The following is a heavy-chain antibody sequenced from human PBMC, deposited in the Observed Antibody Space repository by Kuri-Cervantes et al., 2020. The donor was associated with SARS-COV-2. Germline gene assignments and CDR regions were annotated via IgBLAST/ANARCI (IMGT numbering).Heavy chain of an antibody. Sequence: SVKVSCKASGGTFSSYAISWVRQAPGQGPEWMGGIIPIFGTPNYAQKFQGRVTLTADEPTSTAYMELSSLRSEDTAVYYCALGYWGSGYPRYYYYMDVWGKGTTVTVSS. J-gene: IGHJ6*03. D-gene: IGHD3-22*01. V-gene: IGHV1-69*13. CDR1: GGTFSSYA. CDR2: IIPIFGTP. CDR3: ALGYWGSGYPRYYYYMDV.